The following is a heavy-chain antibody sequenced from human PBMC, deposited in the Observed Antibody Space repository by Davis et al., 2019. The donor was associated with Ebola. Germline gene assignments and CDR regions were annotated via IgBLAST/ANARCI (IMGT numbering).Heavy chain of an antibody. V-gene: IGHV4-34*01. CDR1: GASFSGYY. CDR3: ARGPTIYGMDV. CDR2: INHSGST. D-gene: IGHD1-26*01. J-gene: IGHJ6*02. Sequence: GSLRPSCAVYGASFSGYYWSWIRQPPGKGLEWIGEINHSGSTNYNPSLKSRVTISVDTSKNQFSLKLSSVTAADTAVYYCARGPTIYGMDVWGQGTTVTVSS.